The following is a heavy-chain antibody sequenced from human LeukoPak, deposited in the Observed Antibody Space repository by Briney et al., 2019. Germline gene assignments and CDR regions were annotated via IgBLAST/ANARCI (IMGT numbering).Heavy chain of an antibody. CDR2: IYYSGST. CDR1: GGSISSGDYY. V-gene: IGHV4-30-4*01. J-gene: IGHJ6*02. Sequence: SETLSLTCTVSGGSISSGDYYWSWIRQPPGKGLEWIGYIYYSGSTYYNPSLKSRVTISVDTSKNQFSLKLSSVTAADTAVYYCARRSDYDTLTGPGGMDVWGQGTTVTVSS. D-gene: IGHD3-9*01. CDR3: ARRSDYDTLTGPGGMDV.